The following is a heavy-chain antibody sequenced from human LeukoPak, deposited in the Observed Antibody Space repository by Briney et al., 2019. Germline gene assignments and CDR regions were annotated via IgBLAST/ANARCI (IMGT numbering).Heavy chain of an antibody. CDR3: ARDCCGYRSWFDP. D-gene: IGHD6-25*01. V-gene: IGHV4-39*07. CDR1: GDSISSNYFSSNLFH. CDR2: IYYSGTT. Sequence: PSETLSLTCTVSGDSISSNYFSSNLFHWGWLRQPPGEGLEWIGSIYYSGTTYYNPSLKSRVTISVDTSKNQFSLKLTSVIAADTAVYYCARDCCGYRSWFDPWGQGTLVTVSS. J-gene: IGHJ5*02.